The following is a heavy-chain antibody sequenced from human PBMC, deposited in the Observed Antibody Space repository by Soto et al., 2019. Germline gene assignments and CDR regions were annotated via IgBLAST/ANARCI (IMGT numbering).Heavy chain of an antibody. V-gene: IGHV3-48*02. CDR3: ARYVESSMSPDFDY. CDR1: GFTFSSYD. CDR2: IRDSGTTV. D-gene: IGHD6-13*01. Sequence: GGSLRLSCAASGFTFSSYDMNWVRQAPGKGLEWVSHIRDSGTTVYYADSVRGRFTISRDNAKNSLYLQMSSLRDEDTAVYYCARYVESSMSPDFDYWGQRTLVTVS. J-gene: IGHJ4*02.